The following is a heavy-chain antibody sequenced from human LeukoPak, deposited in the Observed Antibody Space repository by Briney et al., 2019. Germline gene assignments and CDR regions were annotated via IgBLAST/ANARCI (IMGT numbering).Heavy chain of an antibody. CDR2: ISSSSSYI. J-gene: IGHJ3*02. CDR3: AREVVVPAEDAFDI. CDR1: GFTFSSYA. V-gene: IGHV3-21*01. D-gene: IGHD2-2*01. Sequence: GGSLRLSYAASGFTFSSYAMHWVRQAPGKGLEWVSSISSSSSYIYYADSVKGRFTISRDNAKNSLYLQMNSLRAEDTAVYYCAREVVVPAEDAFDIWGQGTMVTVSS.